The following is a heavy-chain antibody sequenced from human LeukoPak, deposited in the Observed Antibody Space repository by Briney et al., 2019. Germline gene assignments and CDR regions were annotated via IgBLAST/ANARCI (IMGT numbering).Heavy chain of an antibody. V-gene: IGHV3-23*01. CDR3: AKDRRYYDSSGYYSAGRGSYFDY. CDR1: GFTFSSYA. D-gene: IGHD3-22*01. J-gene: IGHJ4*02. Sequence: PGGSLRLSCAASGFTFSSYAMSWVRQAPGKGLEWVSAISGSGGSTYYADSVKGRFTISRDNSKNTLYLQMNSLRAEDTAVYYCAKDRRYYDSSGYYSAGRGSYFDYWGQGTLVTVSS. CDR2: ISGSGGST.